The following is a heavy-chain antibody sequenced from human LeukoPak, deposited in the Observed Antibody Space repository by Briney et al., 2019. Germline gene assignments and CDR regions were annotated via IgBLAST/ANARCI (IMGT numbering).Heavy chain of an antibody. Sequence: SVKVSCKAAGGTFSNYGHAISWVRQAPGQGLEWIGGLIPVFGAAKYAQKFQGRVTITTDESTTTAYMEVTGLRSEDTAVYYCARAPPTAMVQKGLDYWGQGTLVTVSS. D-gene: IGHD5-18*01. J-gene: IGHJ4*02. CDR2: LIPVFGAA. V-gene: IGHV1-69*05. CDR3: ARAPPTAMVQKGLDY. CDR1: GGTFSNYGHA.